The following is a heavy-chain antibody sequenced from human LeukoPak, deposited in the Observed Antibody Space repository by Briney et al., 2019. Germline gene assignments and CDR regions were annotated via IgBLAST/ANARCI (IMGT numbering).Heavy chain of an antibody. Sequence: SGGSLRLSCAASGFTFSTYGMSWVRQAPGKGLEWVSGITGGGDTTHNADSVKGRFTISRDNSKNPLFLKMNSLRLGDTALYYSARDYGSSGYYQLPIDYWGQGTLVTVSS. V-gene: IGHV3-23*01. CDR1: GFTFSTYG. J-gene: IGHJ4*02. CDR3: ARDYGSSGYYQLPIDY. D-gene: IGHD3-22*01. CDR2: ITGGGDTT.